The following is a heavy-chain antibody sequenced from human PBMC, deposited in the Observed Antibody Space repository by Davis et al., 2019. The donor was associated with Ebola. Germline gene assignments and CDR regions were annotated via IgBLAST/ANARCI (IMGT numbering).Heavy chain of an antibody. Sequence: ASVTVSCKASGYTFTGYYMHWVRQAPGQGLEWMGWISPNSGGTNYAQKFQGRVTMTRDTSISTAYMELSRLRSDDTAVYYCARIVGWNYYDYWGQGTLVTVSS. CDR3: ARIVGWNYYDY. J-gene: IGHJ4*02. V-gene: IGHV1-2*02. CDR2: ISPNSGGT. D-gene: IGHD2-15*01. CDR1: GYTFTGYY.